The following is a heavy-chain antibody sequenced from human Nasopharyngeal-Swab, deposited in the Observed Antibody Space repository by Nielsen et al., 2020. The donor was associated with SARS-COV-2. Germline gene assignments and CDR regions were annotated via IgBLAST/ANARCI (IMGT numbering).Heavy chain of an antibody. J-gene: IGHJ4*02. Sequence: GESLKISCEVSGFTFSDYYMYWIRQVPGKGLEWVSYITSSGSNMYYADSVKGRFTISRDSAKNSLYLQMSSLRAEDTAVYYCVRERDYYDSTGPVFDSWGQGTLVTVSS. V-gene: IGHV3-11*04. D-gene: IGHD3-22*01. CDR1: GFTFSDYY. CDR2: ITSSGSNM. CDR3: VRERDYYDSTGPVFDS.